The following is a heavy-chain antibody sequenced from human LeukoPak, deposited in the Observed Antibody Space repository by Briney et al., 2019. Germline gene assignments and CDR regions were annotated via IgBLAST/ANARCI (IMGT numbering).Heavy chain of an antibody. CDR3: AKSRRAYCSGGSCFGLWDY. D-gene: IGHD2-15*01. CDR2: INSDESST. J-gene: IGHJ4*02. CDR1: GFTFSTYW. V-gene: IGHV3-74*01. Sequence: GGSLRLSCAASGFTFSTYWMHWVRQAPGKGLVWVSRINSDESSTTYADSVKGRFTISRDNAKNTLYLQMNSLRAEDTTVYYCAKSRRAYCSGGSCFGLWDYWGQGTLVTVSS.